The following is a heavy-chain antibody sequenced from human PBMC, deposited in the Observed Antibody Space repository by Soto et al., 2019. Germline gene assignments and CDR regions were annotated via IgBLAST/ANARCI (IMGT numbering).Heavy chain of an antibody. CDR1: GGSISSSSYY. D-gene: IGHD3-22*01. Sequence: SETLSLTCTVSGGSISSSSYYWGWIRQPPGKGLEWIGSIYYSGSTNYNPSLKSRVTISVDTSKNQFSLKLSSVTAADTAVYYCARDQYDSSGYFDYWGQGTLVTVSS. J-gene: IGHJ4*02. CDR2: IYYSGST. V-gene: IGHV4-39*07. CDR3: ARDQYDSSGYFDY.